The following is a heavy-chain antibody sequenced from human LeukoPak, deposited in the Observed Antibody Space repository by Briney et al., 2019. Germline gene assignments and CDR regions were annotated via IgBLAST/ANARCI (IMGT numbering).Heavy chain of an antibody. CDR2: IKEDGSED. D-gene: IGHD5-24*01. J-gene: IGHJ4*02. CDR3: ARDADGYED. V-gene: IGHV3-7*01. CDR1: EFTFSRAW. Sequence: PGGSLRLSCAASEFTFSRAWMSWVRQAPGKGLEWVANIKEDGSEDYYADSVKGRFAISKDNAKNSLYLQMNNLRAEDTAMYYCARDADGYEDWGQGTLVIVSS.